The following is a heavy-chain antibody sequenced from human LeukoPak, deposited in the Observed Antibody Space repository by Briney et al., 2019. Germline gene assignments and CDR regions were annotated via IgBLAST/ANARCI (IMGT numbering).Heavy chain of an antibody. CDR1: GFTFDDYA. V-gene: IGHV3-9*01. Sequence: PGRSLRLSCAASGFTFDDYAMHWVRQAPGKGLGWVSGISWNSGSIGYADSVKGRFTISRDNSKNTLYLQMNSLRAEDTAIYYCAKDRGTSLCDAFDIWGQGTMVTVSS. CDR2: ISWNSGSI. J-gene: IGHJ3*02. D-gene: IGHD6-25*01. CDR3: AKDRGTSLCDAFDI.